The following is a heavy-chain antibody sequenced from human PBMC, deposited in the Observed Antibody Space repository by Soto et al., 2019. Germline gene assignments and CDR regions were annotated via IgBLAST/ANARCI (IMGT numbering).Heavy chain of an antibody. V-gene: IGHV4-34*01. J-gene: IGHJ5*02. Sequence: SETLSLTCAVYGGSFSGYYWSWIRQPPGKGLEWIGEIDHRGTTFFNPSLKSRVTISIDTSKNQFSLNLRSVTAADTAMYYCARGRDAAMVAKGNWFDPWGQGTLVTVSS. CDR3: ARGRDAAMVAKGNWFDP. D-gene: IGHD5-18*01. CDR1: GGSFSGYY. CDR2: IDHRGTT.